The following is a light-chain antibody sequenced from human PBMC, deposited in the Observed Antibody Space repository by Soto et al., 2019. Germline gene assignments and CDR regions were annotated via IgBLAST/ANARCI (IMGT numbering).Light chain of an antibody. J-gene: IGLJ1*01. Sequence: QSALTQPASVSGSPGQSIAISRTGTSSDVGGYNYVSWYQQHPGKDPKLMIYEVSNRPSGVSDRFSGSKSGNTASLTISGLQAGDEAVYHCSSHGSYSTRVFGTGTKVTVL. CDR3: SSHGSYSTRV. CDR1: SSDVGGYNY. CDR2: EVS. V-gene: IGLV2-14*01.